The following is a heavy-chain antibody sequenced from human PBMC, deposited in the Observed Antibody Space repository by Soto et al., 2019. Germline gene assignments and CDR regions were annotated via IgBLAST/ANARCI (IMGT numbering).Heavy chain of an antibody. CDR2: IWAHGTEQ. CDR1: GYSITNHG. D-gene: IGHD1-1*01. CDR3: GKDIRSGSIDY. Sequence: QVRLAQSRGGVVQPGRSLTLSCAASGYSITNHGMHWVRQAPGKGLEWVALIWAHGTEQYYADSVKGRFTVSRDTSTNTVYLQMNSLRAEDTARYYCGKDIRSGSIDYWGQGTLVTVSS. V-gene: IGHV3-33*06. J-gene: IGHJ4*02.